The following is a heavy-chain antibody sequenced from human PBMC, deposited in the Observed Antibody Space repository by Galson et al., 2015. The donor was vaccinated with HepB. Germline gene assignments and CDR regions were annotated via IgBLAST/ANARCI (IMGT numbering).Heavy chain of an antibody. V-gene: IGHV3-7*01. CDR2: IAEDGSDK. CDR3: ARHKVNTAAREY. CDR1: GFTFSSYW. Sequence: SLRLSCAASGFTFSSYWMSWVRQAPGKGLEWVANIAEDGSDKYYGDSVKGRFSISRDNGKSSLFLQMNSLRAEDTAVYYCARHKVNTAAREYWGQGTLVTVSS. J-gene: IGHJ4*02. D-gene: IGHD5-18*01.